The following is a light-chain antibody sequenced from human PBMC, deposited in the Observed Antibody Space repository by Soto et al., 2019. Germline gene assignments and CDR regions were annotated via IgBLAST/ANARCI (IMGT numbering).Light chain of an antibody. V-gene: IGKV1-39*01. CDR2: AAS. Sequence: DIQMTQSPSSLSASVGDRVTITCRASQNIDSYLNWYHQKSGRAPKLLIYAASTLESGVPPRFSGGGSGTEFTLTISSLQPEDFATYYCQQSYLSPPTFGQGTKVDIK. J-gene: IGKJ1*01. CDR3: QQSYLSPPT. CDR1: QNIDSY.